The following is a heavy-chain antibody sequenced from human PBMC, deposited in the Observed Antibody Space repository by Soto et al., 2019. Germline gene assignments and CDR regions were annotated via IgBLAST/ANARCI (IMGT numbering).Heavy chain of an antibody. D-gene: IGHD1-1*01. Sequence: EVQLVESGGGLVQPGGSLRLSCAASGFTFSSYWMSWVRQAPGKGLEWVANIKQDGSEKYYVDSVKGRFTISRDNAKNPLYLQINSLRAEDTAVYYCARVTRIGTTRAFDIWGQGTMVTVSS. CDR2: IKQDGSEK. CDR3: ARVTRIGTTRAFDI. J-gene: IGHJ3*02. V-gene: IGHV3-7*01. CDR1: GFTFSSYW.